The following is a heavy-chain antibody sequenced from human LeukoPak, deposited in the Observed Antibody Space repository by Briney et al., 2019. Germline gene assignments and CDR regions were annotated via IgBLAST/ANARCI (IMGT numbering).Heavy chain of an antibody. V-gene: IGHV3-7*03. CDR2: VNHDGSVK. CDR1: GFTFINNW. J-gene: IGHJ4*02. D-gene: IGHD5-24*01. Sequence: GGSLRLSCAASGFTFINNWVSWVRQAPGRGLEWVANVNHDGSVKNYVDSVKGRFTISRDNTKNSLYLQMNSLRAEDTAVYYCAKPRDGYNRRYYFDYWGQGTLVTVSS. CDR3: AKPRDGYNRRYYFDY.